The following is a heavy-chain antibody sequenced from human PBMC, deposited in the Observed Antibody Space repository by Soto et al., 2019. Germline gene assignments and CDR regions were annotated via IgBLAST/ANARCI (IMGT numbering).Heavy chain of an antibody. Sequence: SLRLSCAASGFTFSSYGMHWVRQAPGKGLDWVAVIWYDGSNKYYADSVKGRFTISRDNSKSTLYLQMNSLRAEDTALYYCAKGRSYYYYYGVDVWGQGTTVTVSS. CDR2: IWYDGSNK. J-gene: IGHJ6*02. CDR3: AKGRSYYYYYGVDV. V-gene: IGHV3-33*06. CDR1: GFTFSSYG.